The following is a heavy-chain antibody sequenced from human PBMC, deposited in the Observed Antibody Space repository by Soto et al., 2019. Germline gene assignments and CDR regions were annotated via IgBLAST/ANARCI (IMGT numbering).Heavy chain of an antibody. CDR3: ARYPSIAARNLWFDP. D-gene: IGHD6-6*01. J-gene: IGHJ5*02. Sequence: SETLSLTCAVYGGSFSGYYWSWIRQPPGKGLEWIGEINHSGSTNYNPSLKSRVTISVDTSKNQFSLKLSSVTAADTAVYYCARYPSIAARNLWFDPWGQGTLVTVSS. V-gene: IGHV4-34*01. CDR2: INHSGST. CDR1: GGSFSGYY.